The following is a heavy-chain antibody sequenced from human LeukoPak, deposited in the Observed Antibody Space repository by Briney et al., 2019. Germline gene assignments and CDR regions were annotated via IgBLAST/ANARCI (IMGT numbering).Heavy chain of an antibody. CDR3: ARAATTRLYPPDAFDI. CDR1: GGSIGSSNW. D-gene: IGHD4-17*01. J-gene: IGHJ3*02. CDR2: IYHSGST. V-gene: IGHV4-4*02. Sequence: SGTLSLTCAVSGGSIGSSNWWSWVRQPPGKGLEWIGEIYHSGSTNYNPSLKSRVTISVDKSKNQFSLKLSSVTAADTAVYYCARAATTRLYPPDAFDIWGQGTMVTVSS.